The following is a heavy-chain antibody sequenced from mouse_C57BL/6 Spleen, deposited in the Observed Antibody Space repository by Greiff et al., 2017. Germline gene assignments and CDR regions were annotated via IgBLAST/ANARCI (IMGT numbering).Heavy chain of an antibody. CDR3: ARSGGDYYGSSWWYFDV. Sequence: VPLQQSGPELVKPGASVKISCKASGYSFTGYYMNWVKQSPEKSLEWIGEINPSTGGTTYNQKFKAKATLTVDKSSSTAYMQLKSLTSEDSAVYYCARSGGDYYGSSWWYFDVWGTGTTVTVSS. J-gene: IGHJ1*03. CDR2: INPSTGGT. V-gene: IGHV1-42*01. CDR1: GYSFTGYY. D-gene: IGHD1-1*01.